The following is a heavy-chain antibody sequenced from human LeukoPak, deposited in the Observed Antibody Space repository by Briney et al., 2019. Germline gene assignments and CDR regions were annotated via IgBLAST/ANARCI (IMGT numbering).Heavy chain of an antibody. CDR2: ISGSRGNT. CDR1: GFTFSDYG. D-gene: IGHD3-22*01. Sequence: GESLKISCAASGFTFSDYGMYWVRQAPGQGLDWVSGISGSRGNTYYADSVKGRFTISRDNSKNTLYLQMNSLRTEDTAVYYCAKGQYDSSGYYYSEHQRGSGNYFDYWGQGTLVTVSS. CDR3: AKGQYDSSGYYYSEHQRGSGNYFDY. J-gene: IGHJ4*02. V-gene: IGHV3-23*01.